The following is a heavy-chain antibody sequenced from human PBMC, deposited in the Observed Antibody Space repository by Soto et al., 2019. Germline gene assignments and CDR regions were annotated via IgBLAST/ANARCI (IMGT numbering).Heavy chain of an antibody. D-gene: IGHD5-18*01. V-gene: IGHV3-7*05. Sequence: EVQLVESGGGLVQPGGSLRLSCGASGFTFRTYWLSWVRQVPGKGLEWVANINQDGREKNYVDSVKGRFTISRDNAKNSLHLQMSSLRAADPAVYYCARDGSTSWYSYDYHGMDVGGQGTTVTVSS. CDR2: INQDGREK. CDR3: ARDGSTSWYSYDYHGMDV. CDR1: GFTFRTYW. J-gene: IGHJ6*02.